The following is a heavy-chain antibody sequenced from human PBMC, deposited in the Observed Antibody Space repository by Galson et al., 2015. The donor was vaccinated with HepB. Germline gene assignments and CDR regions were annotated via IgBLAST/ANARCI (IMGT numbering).Heavy chain of an antibody. V-gene: IGHV5-10-1*01. D-gene: IGHD1-26*01. Sequence: QSGAEVKKPGESLRISCKGSGYSFTSYWISWVRQMPGKGLEWMGRIDLSDSYTNYSPSFQGHVTISADKSISTAYLQWSSLKASDTAMYYCARREGIVGAKRAFDIWGQGTMVTVSS. CDR3: ARREGIVGAKRAFDI. J-gene: IGHJ3*02. CDR1: GYSFTSYW. CDR2: IDLSDSYT.